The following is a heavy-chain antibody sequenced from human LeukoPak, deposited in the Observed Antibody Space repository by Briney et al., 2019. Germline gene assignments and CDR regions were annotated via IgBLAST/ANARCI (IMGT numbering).Heavy chain of an antibody. CDR1: GFTFSNYG. CDR2: IRYDGSNK. J-gene: IGHJ6*03. CDR3: ARDMVRGVIIYYYYMDV. V-gene: IGHV3-30*02. D-gene: IGHD3-10*01. Sequence: SGGSLRLSCAASGFTFSNYGMHWVRQAPGKALEWVAFIRYDGSNKYYVDSVKGRFTISRDNSKDTLYLQMNSLRAEDTAVYYCARDMVRGVIIYYYYMDVWGKGTTVTISS.